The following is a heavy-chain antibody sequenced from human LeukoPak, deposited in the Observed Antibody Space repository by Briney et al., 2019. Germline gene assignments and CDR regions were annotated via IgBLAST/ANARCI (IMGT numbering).Heavy chain of an antibody. J-gene: IGHJ4*02. CDR1: GYTFTSYG. CDR2: ISAYNGNT. Sequence: ASVKVSCKASGYTFTSYGICWVRQAPGQGLEWMGWISAYNGNTNYAQKLQGRVTMTTDTSTSTAYMELRSLRSDDTAVYYCARDSREILLWFGETYFDNWGQGTLVTVSS. D-gene: IGHD3-10*01. CDR3: ARDSREILLWFGETYFDN. V-gene: IGHV1-18*01.